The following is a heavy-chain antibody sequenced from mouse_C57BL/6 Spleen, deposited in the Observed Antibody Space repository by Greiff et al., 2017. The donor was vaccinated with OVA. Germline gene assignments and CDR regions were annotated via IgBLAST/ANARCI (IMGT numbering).Heavy chain of an antibody. J-gene: IGHJ3*01. D-gene: IGHD2-4*01. CDR1: GYTFTDYE. CDR3: TRVRDTDYDYDAWFAY. CDR2: IDPETGGT. Sequence: VQLQQSGAELVRPGASVTLSCKASGYTFTDYEMHWVKQTPVHGLEWIGAIDPETGGTAYNQKFKGKAILTADKSPSTAYMELRSLTSEDSAVYYCTRVRDTDYDYDAWFAYWGQGTLVTVSA. V-gene: IGHV1-15*01.